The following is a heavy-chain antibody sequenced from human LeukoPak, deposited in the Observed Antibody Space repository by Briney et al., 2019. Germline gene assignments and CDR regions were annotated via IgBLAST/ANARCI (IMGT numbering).Heavy chain of an antibody. V-gene: IGHV3-23*01. CDR2: ISGSGVNT. CDR3: AKAPGYWPGNSFDD. D-gene: IGHD2-8*02. Sequence: GGSLRLSCAAAGFIFSNYGMNWVRQAPGKGREWVSAISGSGVNTKYADSVRGRFSSSRDNPKNTLYLHIDSLRAEDTAVYYCAKAPGYWPGNSFDDWGQGTLVSVSS. CDR1: GFIFSNYG. J-gene: IGHJ4*02.